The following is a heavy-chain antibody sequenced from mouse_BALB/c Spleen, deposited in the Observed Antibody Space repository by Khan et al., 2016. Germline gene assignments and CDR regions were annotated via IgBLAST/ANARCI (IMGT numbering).Heavy chain of an antibody. CDR3: ARGNSYYDYDY. CDR1: GYTFTSYW. D-gene: IGHD2-4*01. CDR2: IYPGDGNT. V-gene: IGHV1-87*01. Sequence: QVQLKESGAELARPGASVKLSCKASGYTFTSYWMQWVKQGPGQGLEWIGAIYPGDGNTGYTQNFKGKATLTADRSSSTAYMQLSSLASEDSAVSYCARGNSYYDYDYWGQGTTLTVSS. J-gene: IGHJ2*01.